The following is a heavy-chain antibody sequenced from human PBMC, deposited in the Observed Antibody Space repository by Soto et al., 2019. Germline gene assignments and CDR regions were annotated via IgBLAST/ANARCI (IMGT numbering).Heavy chain of an antibody. V-gene: IGHV3-15*01. D-gene: IGHD3-10*01. CDR1: GFAFSPAW. Sequence: LRLSCAASGFAFSPAWMTWVRQAPGKGLEWVALIKSKTSGETRAYAAPVKGRFTISRDDSENTVFLQMDSLKTEDTAAYYCVIDDAARGFGELDYWGRGXLVTVYS. J-gene: IGHJ4*02. CDR2: IKSKTSGETR. CDR3: VIDDAARGFGELDY.